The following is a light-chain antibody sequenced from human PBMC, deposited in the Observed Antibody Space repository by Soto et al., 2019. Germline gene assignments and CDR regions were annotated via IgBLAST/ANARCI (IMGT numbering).Light chain of an antibody. CDR2: GAS. CDR3: QQYGSSGT. J-gene: IGKJ1*01. V-gene: IGKV3-20*01. CDR1: QSVSKNY. Sequence: EIALTQSPGTLSLSPGERATLSCRASQSVSKNYLAWYQQKPGHAPSLLIYGASNRATGIPDTLSGSGSGTDFTLTISRLEPEDFPVYYCQQYGSSGTFGQGTKVDIK.